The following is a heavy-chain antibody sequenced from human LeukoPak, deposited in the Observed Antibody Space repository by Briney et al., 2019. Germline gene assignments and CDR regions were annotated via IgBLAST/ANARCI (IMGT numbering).Heavy chain of an antibody. J-gene: IGHJ4*02. D-gene: IGHD4-17*01. CDR1: GYTFTSYG. CDR2: IIPIFGTA. V-gene: IGHV1-69*13. Sequence: ASVKVSCKASGYTFTSYGISWVRQAPGQGLEWMGGIIPIFGTANYAQKFQGRVTITADESTSTAYMELSSLRSEDTAMYYCARGLAYGDYQYFDYWGQGTLVTVSS. CDR3: ARGLAYGDYQYFDY.